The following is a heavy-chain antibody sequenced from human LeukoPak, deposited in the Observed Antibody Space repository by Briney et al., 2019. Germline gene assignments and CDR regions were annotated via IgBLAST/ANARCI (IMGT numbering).Heavy chain of an antibody. D-gene: IGHD6-19*01. CDR1: GFTFSSYA. Sequence: RPGGSLRLSCAASGFTFSSYAMSWVRQAPGKGLEWVSAISGSGGSTYYADSVKGRFTISRENAKNSLYLQMNSLTAGDTAVYYCAGAGSETQWRAFDFWGQGALVTVFS. J-gene: IGHJ4*02. V-gene: IGHV3-23*01. CDR3: AGAGSETQWRAFDF. CDR2: ISGSGGST.